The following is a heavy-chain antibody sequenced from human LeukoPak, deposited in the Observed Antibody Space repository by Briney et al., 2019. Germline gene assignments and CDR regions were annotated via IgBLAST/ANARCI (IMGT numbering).Heavy chain of an antibody. J-gene: IGHJ4*02. CDR1: EFTFTTYG. Sequence: AGRSLTLSCAASEFTFTTYGMHWVRQAPGKGLEWVVFIYYDGSNIYYADYVKGRFTIFRDISKNTLYLQMDSLRAEDTAIYYCARDWKTNSFDYWGQGTLVTVS. D-gene: IGHD1-1*01. CDR2: IYYDGSNI. V-gene: IGHV3-33*01. CDR3: ARDWKTNSFDY.